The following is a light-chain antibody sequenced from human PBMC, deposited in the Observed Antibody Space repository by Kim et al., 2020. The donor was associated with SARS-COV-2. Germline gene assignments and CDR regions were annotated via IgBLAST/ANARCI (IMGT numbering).Light chain of an antibody. Sequence: GPSITISCTGTSSDVGGYNYVSWYQQHPGKAPTLMIYDVNKRPSGVSNRFSGSKSGNTASLTISGLQAEDEADYYCSSYTSSTTWVFGGGTQLTVL. CDR1: SSDVGGYNY. J-gene: IGLJ3*02. V-gene: IGLV2-14*04. CDR2: DVN. CDR3: SSYTSSTTWV.